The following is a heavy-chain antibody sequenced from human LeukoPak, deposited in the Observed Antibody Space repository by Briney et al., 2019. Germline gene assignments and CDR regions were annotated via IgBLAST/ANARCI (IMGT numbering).Heavy chain of an antibody. V-gene: IGHV3-11*01. CDR1: GFTFSDHY. CDR3: ARDPDYGDPE. J-gene: IGHJ4*02. D-gene: IGHD4-17*01. Sequence: GSLRLSCTASGFTFSDHYMSWFRLSPGKGLEWLSYITSSGSITDYADSVKGRFTISRDNAKNTMFLQMNSLRPEDTAVYYRARDPDYGDPEWGQGTLVTVSS. CDR2: ITSSGSIT.